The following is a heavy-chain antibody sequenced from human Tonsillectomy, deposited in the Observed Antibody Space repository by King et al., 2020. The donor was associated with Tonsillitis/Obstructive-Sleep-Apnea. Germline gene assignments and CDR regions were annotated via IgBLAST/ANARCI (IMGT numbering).Heavy chain of an antibody. CDR1: GGSFRGYY. D-gene: IGHD3-3*01. J-gene: IGHJ6*03. CDR2: INHSGST. V-gene: IGHV4-34*01. Sequence: VQLQQWGAGLLKPSETLSLTCAVYGGSFRGYYWSWIRQPPGKGLEWIGEINHSGSTNYNPSLKSRVTISVDTSKNQFSLKLSSVTAADTAVYYCARAPQTRSYMDVWGKGTTVTVSS. CDR3: ARAPQTRSYMDV.